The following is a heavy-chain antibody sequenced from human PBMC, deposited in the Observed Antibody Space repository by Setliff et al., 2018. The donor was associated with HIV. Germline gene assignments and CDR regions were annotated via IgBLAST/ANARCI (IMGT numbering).Heavy chain of an antibody. CDR1: GFTFNTYT. CDR2: ISFDGTDK. D-gene: IGHD3-22*01. Sequence: GGSLRLSCASSGFTFNTYTMHWVRQVPGKGLEWVAGISFDGTDKYYADSVKGRFTISRDNSKNSLYLQMNSLRAEDTAVYYCARDHRPYFYDKAWFDPWGQGTLVTVSS. J-gene: IGHJ5*02. V-gene: IGHV3-30-3*01. CDR3: ARDHRPYFYDKAWFDP.